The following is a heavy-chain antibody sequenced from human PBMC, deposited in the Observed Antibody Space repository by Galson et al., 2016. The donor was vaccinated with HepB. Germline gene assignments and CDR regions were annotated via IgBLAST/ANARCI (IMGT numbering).Heavy chain of an antibody. J-gene: IGHJ4*02. CDR2: ISYDGSDK. D-gene: IGHD3-16*01. V-gene: IGHV3-30*03. Sequence: SLRLSCAASGFTFSSYGMHWVRQAPGKGLEWVAIISYDGSDKYFADTVKGRFTISRDNSRNTLYLQMNSLRAEDTAVYYCARFPHGSYYHVWGSHVYGVDYWGQGTLVTVSS. CDR3: ARFPHGSYYHVWGSHVYGVDY. CDR1: GFTFSSYG.